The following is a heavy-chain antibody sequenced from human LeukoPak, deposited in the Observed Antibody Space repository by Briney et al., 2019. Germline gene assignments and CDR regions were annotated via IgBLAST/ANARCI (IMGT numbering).Heavy chain of an antibody. Sequence: PGGSLRLSCAASGFTFSSYSMNWVRQAPGKGLEWVSYISSSSSTIYYADSVKGRFTISRGNAKNSLYLQMNSLRAEDTAVYYCARAGIEARIAAAGTGGLDPWGQGTLVTVSS. CDR1: GFTFSSYS. CDR2: ISSSSSTI. D-gene: IGHD6-13*01. V-gene: IGHV3-48*04. CDR3: ARAGIEARIAAAGTGGLDP. J-gene: IGHJ5*02.